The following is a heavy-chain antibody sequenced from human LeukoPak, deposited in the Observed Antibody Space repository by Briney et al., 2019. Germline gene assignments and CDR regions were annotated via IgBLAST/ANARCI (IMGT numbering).Heavy chain of an antibody. CDR1: GFTFSSYA. D-gene: IGHD3-10*01. J-gene: IGHJ4*02. CDR3: ARKYSGSGNYFFDY. CDR2: ISYDGSNK. Sequence: GRSLRLSCAASGFTFSSYAMHWVRQAPGKGLEWVAVISYDGSNKYYADSVKGRFTISRDNSKNTLYLQMNSLRDEDTAVYYCARKYSGSGNYFFDYWGQGTLVTVSS. V-gene: IGHV3-30-3*01.